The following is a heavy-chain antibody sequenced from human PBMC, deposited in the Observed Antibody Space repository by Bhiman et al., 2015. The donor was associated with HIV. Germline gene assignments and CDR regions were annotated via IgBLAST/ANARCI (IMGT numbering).Heavy chain of an antibody. V-gene: IGHV3-7*01. D-gene: IGHD3-3*01. CDR3: AREGEAYNFWSVGWFDP. J-gene: IGHJ5*02. CDR2: IKQDGSEK. CDR1: GFTFSSYW. Sequence: EVQLVESGGGLVQPGRSLRLSCAASGFTFSSYWMSWVRQAPGKGLEWVANIKQDGSEKYYVDSVRGRFTISRDNAKNSLYLQMNSLRAEDTAVYYCAREGEAYNFWSVGWFDPWGQGTLVTVSS.